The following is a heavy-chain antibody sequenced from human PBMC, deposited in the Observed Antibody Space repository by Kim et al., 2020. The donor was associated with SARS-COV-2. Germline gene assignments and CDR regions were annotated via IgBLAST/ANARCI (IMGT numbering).Heavy chain of an antibody. Sequence: GGSLRLSCSASGFTFSSYAMHWVRQAPGQGLEYVSAISSNGGSTYYADSVKGRFTISRDNSKNTLYLQMSSLRAEDTAVYYCVKDMGYSYGYYWGQGTLVTVSS. V-gene: IGHV3-64D*09. CDR1: GFTFSSYA. J-gene: IGHJ4*02. CDR2: ISSNGGST. D-gene: IGHD5-18*01. CDR3: VKDMGYSYGYY.